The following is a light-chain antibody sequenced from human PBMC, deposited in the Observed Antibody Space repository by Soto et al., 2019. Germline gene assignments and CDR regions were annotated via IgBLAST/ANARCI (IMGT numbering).Light chain of an antibody. V-gene: IGKV3-15*01. J-gene: IGKJ1*01. Sequence: EIVMTQSAATLSVSPGSIVSFSVRASQSIGSNLAWYQHKPGQAPRLLIYGASTRATGIPARFSGSGSGTEFTLSINSLQSEDFAVYYCQQYNNWPRTFGQGTKVDI. CDR1: QSIGSN. CDR3: QQYNNWPRT. CDR2: GAS.